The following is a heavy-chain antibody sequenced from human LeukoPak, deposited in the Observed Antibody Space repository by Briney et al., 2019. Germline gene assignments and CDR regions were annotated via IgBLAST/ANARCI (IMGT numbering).Heavy chain of an antibody. Sequence: GGSLRLSCAASEFTFSSYSMNWVRQAPGKGLEWVSSISSSSSYIYYADSVKGRFTISRDNAKNSLYLQMNSLRAEDTAVYYCARDLSDCSSTSCYDPWGQGTLVTVSS. J-gene: IGHJ5*02. V-gene: IGHV3-21*01. D-gene: IGHD2-2*01. CDR3: ARDLSDCSSTSCYDP. CDR1: EFTFSSYS. CDR2: ISSSSSYI.